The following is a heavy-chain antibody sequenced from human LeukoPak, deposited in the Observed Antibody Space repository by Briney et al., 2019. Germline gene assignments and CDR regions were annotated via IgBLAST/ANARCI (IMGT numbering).Heavy chain of an antibody. V-gene: IGHV4-34*01. CDR2: TNHSGST. CDR1: GGSFSGYY. D-gene: IGHD4-11*01. J-gene: IGHJ6*03. Sequence: PSETLSLTCAVYGGSFSGYYWSWIRQPPGKGLEWIGETNHSGSTNYNPSLKSRVTISVDTSKNQFSLKLSSVTAADTAVYYCASERRTTNYYYYMDVWGKGTTVTVSS. CDR3: ASERRTTNYYYYMDV.